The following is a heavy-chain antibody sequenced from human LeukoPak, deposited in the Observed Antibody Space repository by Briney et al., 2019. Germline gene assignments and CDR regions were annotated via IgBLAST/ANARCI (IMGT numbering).Heavy chain of an antibody. CDR2: IYYSGRT. V-gene: IGHV4-59*01. Sequence: KSSETLSLTCSVSAGSISNYYWSWIRQAPGKALEWIGYIYYSGRTNYNPSLKSRVTISEGTSTNQFTLKLSSVTTADTAIYYCASAPKGDFFDHWGQGTLVTVSS. CDR1: AGSISNYY. CDR3: ASAPKGDFFDH. J-gene: IGHJ4*02.